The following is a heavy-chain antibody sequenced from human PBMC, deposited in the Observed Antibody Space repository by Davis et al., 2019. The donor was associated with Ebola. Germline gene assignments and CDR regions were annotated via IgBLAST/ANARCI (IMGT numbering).Heavy chain of an antibody. CDR2: INHSGSS. CDR1: GGSFKSYY. J-gene: IGHJ4*02. CDR3: ARRGSTWYNLDY. Sequence: MPSETLSLTCAVYGGSFKSYYWNWIRQPPGKGLEWIGEINHSGSSKYNPSLKSRVTMSADTSKNQVSLKLSSVTAADTAVYYCARRGSTWYNLDYWGQGTLVTVSS. D-gene: IGHD6-13*01. V-gene: IGHV4-34*01.